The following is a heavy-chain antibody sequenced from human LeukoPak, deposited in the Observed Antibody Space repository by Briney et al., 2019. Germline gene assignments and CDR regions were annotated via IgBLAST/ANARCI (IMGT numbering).Heavy chain of an antibody. CDR2: IYYSGST. CDR1: GGSISSGGYY. D-gene: IGHD3-16*01. J-gene: IGHJ5*02. CDR3: ARGGSDPPWFDP. Sequence: SETLSLTCTVSGGSISSGGYYWSWIRQHPGKGLEWIGYIYYSGSTYYNPSLKSRVTISVDTSKNQFSLKLSSVTAADTAVYYCARGGSDPPWFDPWGQGTLVTVSS. V-gene: IGHV4-31*03.